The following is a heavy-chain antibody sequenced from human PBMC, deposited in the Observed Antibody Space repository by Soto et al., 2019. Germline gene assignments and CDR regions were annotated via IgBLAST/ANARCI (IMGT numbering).Heavy chain of an antibody. CDR3: AREGGAAAGGGYFQH. Sequence: EVQLVESGGGLIQPGGSLRLSCAASGFTVSSNYMSWVRQAPGKGLEWVSVIYSGGSTYYADSVKGRFTISRDNSKNTLYLQMNSLRAEDTAVYYCAREGGAAAGGGYFQHWGQDTLVTVSS. CDR1: GFTVSSNY. CDR2: IYSGGST. V-gene: IGHV3-53*01. J-gene: IGHJ1*01. D-gene: IGHD6-13*01.